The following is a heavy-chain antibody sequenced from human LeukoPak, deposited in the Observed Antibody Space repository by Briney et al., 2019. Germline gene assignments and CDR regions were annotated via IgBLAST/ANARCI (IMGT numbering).Heavy chain of an antibody. CDR1: GGSIGSSSYY. J-gene: IGHJ6*03. Sequence: SETLSLTCTVSGGSIGSSSYYWGWIRQPPGKGLEWIGSIYYSGSTYYNPSLKSRVTISVDTSKNQFSLKLSSVTAADTAVYYCARRGGDGTGMNYYYYMDVWGKGTTVTVSS. D-gene: IGHD2-21*02. V-gene: IGHV4-39*07. CDR2: IYYSGST. CDR3: ARRGGDGTGMNYYYYMDV.